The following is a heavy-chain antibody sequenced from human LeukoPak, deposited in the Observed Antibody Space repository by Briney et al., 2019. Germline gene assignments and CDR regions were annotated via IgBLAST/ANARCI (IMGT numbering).Heavy chain of an antibody. V-gene: IGHV1-2*02. J-gene: IGHJ3*02. Sequence: AASVKVSCKASGYTFTGYYMHWVRQAPGQGLEWMGWINPNSGGTNYAQKFQGRVTMTRDTSISTAYVELSRLRSDDTAVYYCARDELRYFDWLIHTDAFDIWGQGTMVTVSS. D-gene: IGHD3-9*01. CDR3: ARDELRYFDWLIHTDAFDI. CDR2: INPNSGGT. CDR1: GYTFTGYY.